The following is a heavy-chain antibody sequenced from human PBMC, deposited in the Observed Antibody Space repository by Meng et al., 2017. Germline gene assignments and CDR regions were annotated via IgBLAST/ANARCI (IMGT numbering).Heavy chain of an antibody. Sequence: VQLGQRGGEVKKPGAAVKVSCKASVYTFTSHGISWVRQAPGQGLEWMGWISAYNGNTNYTQKLQGRVTMTTDTSTSTAYMELRSLRSDDTAVYYCARVSHTYYYDSSGYYPSDYWGQGTLVTVSS. CDR3: ARVSHTYYYDSSGYYPSDY. J-gene: IGHJ4*02. V-gene: IGHV1-18*01. CDR2: ISAYNGNT. CDR1: VYTFTSHG. D-gene: IGHD3-22*01.